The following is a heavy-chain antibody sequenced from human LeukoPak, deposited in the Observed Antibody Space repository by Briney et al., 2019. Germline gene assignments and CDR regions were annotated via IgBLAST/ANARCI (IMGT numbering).Heavy chain of an antibody. Sequence: GGSLRLSCAASGFTFSSYAMSWVRQAPGKGREWASAISGSGGSTYYADAVKGRFTISRDNSKNTLYLQMNSLRVEDTAVYYCAKGLGTAMVTPVYWGQGTLVTVSS. CDR1: GFTFSSYA. CDR2: ISGSGGST. V-gene: IGHV3-23*01. J-gene: IGHJ4*02. CDR3: AKGLGTAMVTPVY. D-gene: IGHD5-18*01.